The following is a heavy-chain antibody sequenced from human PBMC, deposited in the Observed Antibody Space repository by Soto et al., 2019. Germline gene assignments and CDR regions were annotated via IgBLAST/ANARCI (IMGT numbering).Heavy chain of an antibody. CDR2: IGGYKGNT. CDR1: GYTFTNYG. J-gene: IGHJ5*02. CDR3: ARAPRSSWYAP. Sequence: QVQLVQSGAEVREPGASVKVSCKASGYTFTNYGVSWVRQAPGQGLEWMGWIGGYKGNTNYAQKLQGRVTLTTDTSTSTAYMELRSLRSDDTAVYYCARAPRSSWYAPWGQGTLVTVSS. V-gene: IGHV1-18*01. D-gene: IGHD6-13*01.